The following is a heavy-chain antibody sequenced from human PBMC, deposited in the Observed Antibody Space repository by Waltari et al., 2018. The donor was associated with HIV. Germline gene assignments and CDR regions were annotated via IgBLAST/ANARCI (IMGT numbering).Heavy chain of an antibody. CDR2: MNSDGTTR. J-gene: IGHJ3*02. V-gene: IGHV3-74*01. D-gene: IGHD2-15*01. CDR3: ASSGVYAHDAFKI. Sequence: EVQLVEYGGGLVQPGGYLRLSCAASGFTFHTYWMHWLRQVPGKGLVWVSRMNSDGTTRSYEDSVKGRFTISRDNAKNTLYVEMNSLRADDTAVYYCASSGVYAHDAFKIWGQGTKVIVSS. CDR1: GFTFHTYW.